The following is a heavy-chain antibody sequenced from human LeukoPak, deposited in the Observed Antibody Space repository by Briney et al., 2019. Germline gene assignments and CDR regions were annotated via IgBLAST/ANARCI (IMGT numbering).Heavy chain of an antibody. J-gene: IGHJ3*02. CDR1: GGALSRGGFH. Sequence: RSETLSLTCTVSGGALSRGGFHWSWSRPHPGKGLEWIGYIYYSGSTYYNPSLKSRLTISVDTSKSQFSLKLSSVTAADTAGYFCARVPLGTDAFDIWGQGTMVTVSS. CDR3: ARVPLGTDAFDI. CDR2: IYYSGST. V-gene: IGHV4-31*03. D-gene: IGHD1-1*01.